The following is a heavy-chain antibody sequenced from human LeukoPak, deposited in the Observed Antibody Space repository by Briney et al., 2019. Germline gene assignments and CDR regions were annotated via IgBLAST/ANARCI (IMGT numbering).Heavy chain of an antibody. CDR1: GYTFTSYD. D-gene: IGHD3-22*01. Sequence: ASVKVSCKASGYTFTSYDINWVRQATGQGLEWMGWMNPNSGNTGYAQKFQGRVTMTRNTSISTAYMELSGLRSEDTAVYYCARGVYDSSGYYFDYWGQGTLVTVSS. V-gene: IGHV1-8*01. CDR3: ARGVYDSSGYYFDY. CDR2: MNPNSGNT. J-gene: IGHJ4*02.